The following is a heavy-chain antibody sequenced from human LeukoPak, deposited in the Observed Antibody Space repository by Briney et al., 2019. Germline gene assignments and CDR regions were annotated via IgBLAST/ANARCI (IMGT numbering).Heavy chain of an antibody. J-gene: IGHJ4*02. CDR1: GGSISRYY. V-gene: IGHV4-4*07. Sequence: SETLSLTCTVSGGSISRYYWSWIRQPAGKGLEWIGRIYTSGSTNYNPSLKSRVTISVDTSKNQFSLKLSSVTAADTAVYYCARDSAFIAFDYWGQGTLVTVSS. D-gene: IGHD2/OR15-2a*01. CDR2: IYTSGST. CDR3: ARDSAFIAFDY.